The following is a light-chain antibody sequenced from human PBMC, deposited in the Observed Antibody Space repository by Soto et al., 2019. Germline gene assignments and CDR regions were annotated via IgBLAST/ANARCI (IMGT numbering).Light chain of an antibody. CDR1: SSDVGDYNY. V-gene: IGLV2-11*01. CDR3: CSYAGSFASYV. CDR2: DVS. J-gene: IGLJ1*01. Sequence: QSVLTQPRSVSGSPGQSVTSSCTGTSSDVGDYNYVSWYQQHPGKAPKVMIYDVSKRPSGVPDRFSGSKSGNTASLTISGLQAEDEADYYCCSYAGSFASYVFGTGTKVTVL.